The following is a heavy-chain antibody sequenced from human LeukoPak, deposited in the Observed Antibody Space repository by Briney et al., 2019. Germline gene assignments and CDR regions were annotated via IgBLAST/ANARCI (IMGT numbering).Heavy chain of an antibody. Sequence: PSETLSLTCGVSGGSFSAYYWSWIRQPPGKGLELIGEINHSGRTNYNPSLKSRVTISVDTYKTQFPLNLSSVTAADTAVYYCARSPLTGNYGDWFDPWGQGTLVTVSS. CDR1: GGSFSAYY. CDR3: ARSPLTGNYGDWFDP. D-gene: IGHD3-9*01. V-gene: IGHV4-34*01. J-gene: IGHJ5*02. CDR2: INHSGRT.